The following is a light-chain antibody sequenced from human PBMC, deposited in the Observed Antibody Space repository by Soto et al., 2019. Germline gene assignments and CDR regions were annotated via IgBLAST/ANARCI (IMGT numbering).Light chain of an antibody. Sequence: QSALTQPASVSGSPGQSISISCTGTSSDIGTYNRVSWYQHHPDKAPTLLIYEVFTRPSGVSNHFSGSKSGNTASLTISGLQLGDDADYYCSSYTTSDTYVFGTGTKVTVL. CDR1: SSDIGTYNR. J-gene: IGLJ1*01. CDR3: SSYTTSDTYV. V-gene: IGLV2-14*01. CDR2: EVF.